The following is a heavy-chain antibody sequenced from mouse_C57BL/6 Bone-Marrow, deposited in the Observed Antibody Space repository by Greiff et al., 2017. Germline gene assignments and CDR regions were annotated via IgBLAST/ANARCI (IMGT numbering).Heavy chain of an antibody. CDR1: GFSFNTYA. Sequence: EVHLVESGGGLVQPKGSLKLSCAASGFSFNTYALNWVRQAPGKGLEWVARIRSKSNNYATYYADSVKDRFTISRDDSESMLYLQMNNLKTEDTAMYYCVRQYYGRDYWGQGTTLTVSS. J-gene: IGHJ2*01. CDR3: VRQYYGRDY. CDR2: IRSKSNNYAT. D-gene: IGHD1-1*01. V-gene: IGHV10-1*01.